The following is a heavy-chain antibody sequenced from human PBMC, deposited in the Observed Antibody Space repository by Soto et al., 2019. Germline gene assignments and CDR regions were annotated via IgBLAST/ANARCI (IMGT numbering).Heavy chain of an antibody. CDR1: GFTFSTYT. D-gene: IGHD2-2*01. CDR3: AGRYCSSTSCYAFDY. CDR2: ISSSSSYI. V-gene: IGHV3-21*01. J-gene: IGHJ4*02. Sequence: GGSLRLSCAASGFTFSTYTMHWVRQAPEKGLEWVSGISSSSSYIYYADSVKGRFTISRDNAKNSLFLQMNSLRAEDTAVFYCAGRYCSSTSCYAFDYWGQGTLVTVSS.